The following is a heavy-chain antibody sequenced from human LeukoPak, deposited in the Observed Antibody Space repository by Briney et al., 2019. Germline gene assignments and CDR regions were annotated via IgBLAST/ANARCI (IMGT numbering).Heavy chain of an antibody. Sequence: PGGSLRLSCAASGFTFSSYAMHWVRQAPGKGLEWVAVISYDGSNKYYADSVKGRFTISRDNSKNTLYLQMNSLRAEDTAVYYCANGAHYYDSSGYPPFDYWGQGTLVTVSS. J-gene: IGHJ4*02. CDR1: GFTFSSYA. V-gene: IGHV3-30*04. D-gene: IGHD3-22*01. CDR2: ISYDGSNK. CDR3: ANGAHYYDSSGYPPFDY.